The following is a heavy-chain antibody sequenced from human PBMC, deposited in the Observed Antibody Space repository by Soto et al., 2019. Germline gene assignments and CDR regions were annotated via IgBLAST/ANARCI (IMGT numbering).Heavy chain of an antibody. D-gene: IGHD2-2*02. J-gene: IGHJ5*02. CDR2: IHYSGST. CDR3: ARQSGYCSSTSCYTWFDP. CDR1: GGSISSYY. Sequence: SETLSLTCTVSGGSISSYYWSWIRQPPGKGLEWIGYIHYSGSTNPNPSLKSRVTISVDTSNNQLSLKLTSVTAADTAVYYCARQSGYCSSTSCYTWFDPWGQGTLVTVSS. V-gene: IGHV4-59*08.